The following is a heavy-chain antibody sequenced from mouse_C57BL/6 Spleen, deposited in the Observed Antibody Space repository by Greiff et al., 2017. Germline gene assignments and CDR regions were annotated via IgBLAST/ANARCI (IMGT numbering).Heavy chain of an antibody. CDR3: ARKEIYSNYAMDY. CDR1: GFTFSDYG. V-gene: IGHV5-17*01. CDR2: ISSGSSTI. Sequence: EVHLVESGGGLVKPGGSLKLSCAASGFTFSDYGMHWVRQAPEKGLEWVAYISSGSSTIYYADTVKGRFTISRDNAKNTLFLQMTSLRSEDTAMYYCARKEIYSNYAMDYWGQGTSVTVSS. D-gene: IGHD2-5*01. J-gene: IGHJ4*01.